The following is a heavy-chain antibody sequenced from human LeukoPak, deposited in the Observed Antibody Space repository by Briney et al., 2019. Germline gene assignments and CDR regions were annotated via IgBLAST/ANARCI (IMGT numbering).Heavy chain of an antibody. CDR2: IKQDGSDK. CDR3: ARDYYDSSGYTLRAN. V-gene: IGHV3-7*01. Sequence: GSLRLSCEASGFTFSRYWMSWVRQAPGKGLEWVANIKQDGSDKYYVDSVKGRFTISRDNAKNSLYLQMNSLRAEDTAVYYCARDYYDSSGYTLRANWGQGTLVTVSS. D-gene: IGHD3-22*01. CDR1: GFTFSRYW. J-gene: IGHJ4*02.